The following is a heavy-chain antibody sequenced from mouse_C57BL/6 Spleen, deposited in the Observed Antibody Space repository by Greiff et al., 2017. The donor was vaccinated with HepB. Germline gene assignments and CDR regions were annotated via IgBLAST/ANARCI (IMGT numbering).Heavy chain of an antibody. CDR3: ARFPLVVITTVPYFDY. CDR1: GYTFTSYW. V-gene: IGHV1-72*01. CDR2: IDPSSGGT. J-gene: IGHJ2*01. Sequence: QVQLQQPGAELVKPGASVKLSCKASGYTFTSYWMHWVKQRPGRGLEWIGRIDPSSGGTKYNEKFKSKATLTGDKPSSTAYMQLSSLTSEDSAVYYCARFPLVVITTVPYFDYWGQGTTLTVSS. D-gene: IGHD1-1*01.